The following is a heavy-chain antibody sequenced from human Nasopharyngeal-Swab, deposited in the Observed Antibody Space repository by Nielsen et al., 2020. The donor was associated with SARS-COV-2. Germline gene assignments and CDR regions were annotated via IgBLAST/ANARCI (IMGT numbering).Heavy chain of an antibody. J-gene: IGHJ5*02. CDR3: ARTHSSSWDWFDP. CDR2: INPSGGNT. V-gene: IGHV1-46*01. Sequence: WVRQAPGQGLEWMGIINPSGGNTSYAQKFQGRVTMTRDTSTSTVYMELSSLRSEDTAVYYCARTHSSSWDWFDPWGQGTLVTVSS. D-gene: IGHD6-13*01.